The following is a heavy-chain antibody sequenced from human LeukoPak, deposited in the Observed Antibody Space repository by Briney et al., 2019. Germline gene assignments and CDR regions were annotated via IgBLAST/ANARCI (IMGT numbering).Heavy chain of an antibody. J-gene: IGHJ3*02. Sequence: ASVKVSCKASGCTFTAYFIHWVRQAPGQGLEWMGWINPNSGATTFAQKFQGRVTMTRDTSISTAYMDLSRLKSDDTAVYYCARIRKSNSWYDAFDIWGQGTMVTVSS. CDR3: ARIRKSNSWYDAFDI. CDR2: INPNSGAT. V-gene: IGHV1-2*02. D-gene: IGHD6-13*01. CDR1: GCTFTAYF.